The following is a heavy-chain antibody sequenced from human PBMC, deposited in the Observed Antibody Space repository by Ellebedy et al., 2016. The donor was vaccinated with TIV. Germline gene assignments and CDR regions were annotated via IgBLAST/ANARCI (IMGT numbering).Heavy chain of an antibody. CDR1: GYTFVSYG. V-gene: IGHV1-18*04. Sequence: ASVKVSCKASGYTFVSYGISWVRQVPGQGLEWMGWISAYNGSTNYAQKFQGRVTMTTDASTSTAYMELRSLRSDDTAVYYCARESVRYFDWDYWGQGTLVAV. D-gene: IGHD3-9*01. CDR2: ISAYNGST. CDR3: ARESVRYFDWDY. J-gene: IGHJ4*02.